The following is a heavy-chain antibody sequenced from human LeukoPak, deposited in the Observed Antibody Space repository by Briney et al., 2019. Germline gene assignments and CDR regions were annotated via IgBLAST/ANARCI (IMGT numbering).Heavy chain of an antibody. Sequence: GGSLRLSCAVSGFTFSKAWMSWVRQAPGKGLEWVGGIKGKTDGGTTDYAGPVKGRFTISRDDSKNTLYLQMSSLETADAAVYYCTTDYYDTSGYSSYYWGQGTLVTVSS. D-gene: IGHD3-22*01. V-gene: IGHV3-15*01. CDR1: GFTFSKAW. CDR2: IKGKTDGGTT. J-gene: IGHJ4*02. CDR3: TTDYYDTSGYSSYY.